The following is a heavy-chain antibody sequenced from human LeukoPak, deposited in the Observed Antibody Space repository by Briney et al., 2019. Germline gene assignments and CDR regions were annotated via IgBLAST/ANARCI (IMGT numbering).Heavy chain of an antibody. D-gene: IGHD3-3*01. CDR3: ANFWSGYGAFDI. CDR2: ISGSGGST. J-gene: IGHJ3*02. V-gene: IGHV3-23*01. Sequence: QSGGSLRLSCAASGFTFSDYYMSWIRQAPGKGLEWVSAISGSGGSTYYADSVKGRFTISRDNSKNTLYLQMNSLRAEDTAVYYCANFWSGYGAFDIWGQGTMVTVSS. CDR1: GFTFSDYY.